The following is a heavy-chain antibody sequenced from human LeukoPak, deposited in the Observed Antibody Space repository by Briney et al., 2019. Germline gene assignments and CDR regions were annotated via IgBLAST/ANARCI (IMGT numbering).Heavy chain of an antibody. CDR3: ARAGQEITMIAFDI. D-gene: IGHD3-22*01. V-gene: IGHV3-30-3*01. J-gene: IGHJ3*02. Sequence: GGSLRLSCAASGFTFSSYAMHWVRQAPGKGLEWVAVISYDGSNKYYADSVKGRFTISRDNSKNTLYLQMNSLRAEDTAVYYCARAGQEITMIAFDIWGQGTMVTVSS. CDR2: ISYDGSNK. CDR1: GFTFSSYA.